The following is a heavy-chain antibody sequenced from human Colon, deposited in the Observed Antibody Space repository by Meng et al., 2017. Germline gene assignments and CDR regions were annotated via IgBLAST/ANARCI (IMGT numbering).Heavy chain of an antibody. D-gene: IGHD7-27*01. Sequence: GEFLKISCAASGFIFSNYWMHWVRQVPGKGPVWVPRINTDGSITTHADFVKGRFTMSRDNARNTLYLRMNSLRVEDSAVYYCVRGLGNDWGEGTLVTVSS. CDR2: INTDGSIT. CDR3: VRGLGND. J-gene: IGHJ4*02. V-gene: IGHV3-74*01. CDR1: GFIFSNYW.